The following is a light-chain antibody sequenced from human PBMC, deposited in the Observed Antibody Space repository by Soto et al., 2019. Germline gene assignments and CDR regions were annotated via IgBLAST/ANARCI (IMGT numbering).Light chain of an antibody. CDR2: QNN. CDR3: GTWDSSLSAGWV. Sequence: QSALTQPASVSGSPGQSITISCTGTSNDVGGYTLVSWYQQHPGKAPKVIIYQNNRRPSGIPDRFSGSKSGTSATLRITAVQTGDEADYYCGTWDSSLSAGWVFGRGTKLTVL. CDR1: SNDVGGYTL. V-gene: IGLV2-14*02. J-gene: IGLJ3*02.